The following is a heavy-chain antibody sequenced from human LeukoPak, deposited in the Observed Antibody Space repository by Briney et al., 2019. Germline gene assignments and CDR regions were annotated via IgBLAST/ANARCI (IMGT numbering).Heavy chain of an antibody. D-gene: IGHD3-3*01. CDR3: VRTYYDFWTTIESKYYFYY. J-gene: IGHJ4*02. CDR2: IYSSGST. V-gene: IGHV4-31*03. CDR1: GGSISSGGYY. Sequence: NPSETLSLTCTVSGGSISSGGYYWSWIRQHPGKGLEWIGYIYSSGSTYYNPSLKSRVTISVDTSTTQFSLKLSSVTAAGTAVYYCVRTYYDFWTTIESKYYFYYWGQGTLVTVSS.